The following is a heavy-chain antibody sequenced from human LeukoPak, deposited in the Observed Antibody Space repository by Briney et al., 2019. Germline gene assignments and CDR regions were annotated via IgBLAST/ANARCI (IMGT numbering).Heavy chain of an antibody. CDR2: IYTSGST. CDR3: ARVQWLVRGTNWFDP. D-gene: IGHD6-19*01. Sequence: KASETLSLTCTVSGGSISSYYWSWIRQPAGKGLEWIGRIYTSGSTNYNPSLKSRVTMSVDTSKNQFSLKLSSVTAADTAVYYCARVQWLVRGTNWFDPWGQGTLVTVSS. J-gene: IGHJ5*02. CDR1: GGSISSYY. V-gene: IGHV4-4*07.